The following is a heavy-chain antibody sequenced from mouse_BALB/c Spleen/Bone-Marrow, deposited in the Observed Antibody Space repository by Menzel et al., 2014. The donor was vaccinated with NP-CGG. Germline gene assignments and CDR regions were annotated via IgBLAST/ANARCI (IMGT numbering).Heavy chain of an antibody. Sequence: QVQLQQPGAELVRPGASVKLSCKASGYTFTSNWMNWVKQRPEQGLEWIGRIDPYDSETHYNQKFKDKAILTVDKPSSTAYMQLNSLTSEDSAVYYCARWGYGSAYYYAMDYWGQGTSVTVSS. CDR3: ARWGYGSAYYYAMDY. J-gene: IGHJ4*01. V-gene: IGHV1-52*01. CDR2: IDPYDSET. D-gene: IGHD1-1*01. CDR1: GYTFTSNW.